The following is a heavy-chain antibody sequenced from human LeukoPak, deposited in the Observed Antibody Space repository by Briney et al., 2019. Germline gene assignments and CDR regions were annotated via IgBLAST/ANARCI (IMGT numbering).Heavy chain of an antibody. Sequence: ASVKVSCKASGYTFTGYYMHWVRQAPGQGLEWMGWINPNSGGTNYAQKFQSRVTMTRDTSTSTAYMELSRLRSDDTAVYYCAREDYDILTGYYDDSRIFDYWGQGTLVTVSS. J-gene: IGHJ4*02. V-gene: IGHV1-2*02. CDR3: AREDYDILTGYYDDSRIFDY. CDR1: GYTFTGYY. D-gene: IGHD3-9*01. CDR2: INPNSGGT.